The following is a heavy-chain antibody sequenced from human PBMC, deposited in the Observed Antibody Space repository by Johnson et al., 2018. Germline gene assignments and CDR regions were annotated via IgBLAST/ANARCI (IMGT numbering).Heavy chain of an antibody. J-gene: IGHJ3*02. Sequence: QERLGESGAEVKKPGASAKVSCKTSGYTFTIYSTNWVPQATGQGLEWIGWMNPNRRNKGHSQKFQGRVTMTSNTSISTAYMELSGLGSEDTAVYSGARGYYVSREAFDIWVQGTMVTVSS. CDR1: GYTFTIYS. CDR2: MNPNRRNK. D-gene: IGHD3-22*01. CDR3: ARGYYVSREAFDI. V-gene: IGHV1-8*01.